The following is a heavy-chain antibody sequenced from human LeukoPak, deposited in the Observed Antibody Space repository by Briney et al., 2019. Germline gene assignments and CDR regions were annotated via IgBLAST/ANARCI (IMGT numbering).Heavy chain of an antibody. CDR3: ARLTRQRSLTYFDY. J-gene: IGHJ4*02. V-gene: IGHV4-61*01. Sequence: SETLSLTCTVSGGSVSSGSYYWSWIRQPPGKGLEWIGYIYYSGSTNYNPSLKSRVTISVDTSKNQFSLKLSSVTAADTAVYYCARLTRQRSLTYFDYWGQGTLVTVSS. CDR1: GGSVSSGSYY. CDR2: IYYSGST.